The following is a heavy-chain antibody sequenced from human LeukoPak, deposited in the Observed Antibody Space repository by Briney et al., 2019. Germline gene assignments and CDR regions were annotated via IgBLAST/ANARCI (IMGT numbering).Heavy chain of an antibody. CDR3: ARHAAWSPYDY. J-gene: IGHJ4*02. Sequence: SETLSLTCTVSGGSISGYYWSWMRQPPGKGLEWIGYIFYSGTTNYNPSLKSRVTILVDTSKHQFSLKLSPVTAADTAVYHCARHAAWSPYDYWGQGTLVTVPS. D-gene: IGHD2-8*02. CDR1: GGSISGYY. V-gene: IGHV4-59*08. CDR2: IFYSGTT.